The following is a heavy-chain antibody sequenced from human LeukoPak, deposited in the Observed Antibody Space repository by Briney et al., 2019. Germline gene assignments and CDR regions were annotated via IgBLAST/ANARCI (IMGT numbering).Heavy chain of an antibody. D-gene: IGHD6-25*01. CDR3: AYQVYSSGWHPFAY. CDR1: GFSLTTDEVG. J-gene: IGHJ4*02. V-gene: IGHV2-5*01. CDR2: HYWNDNK. Sequence: QSGPTLVEPPQTLTLTCTFSGFSLTTDEVGVGWIRQPPGKALEWLALHYWNDNKFYSPSLQSRLTITKDTSKNQVALTMTNVDPVDTATYYCAYQVYSSGWHPFAYWGQGILVTVAS.